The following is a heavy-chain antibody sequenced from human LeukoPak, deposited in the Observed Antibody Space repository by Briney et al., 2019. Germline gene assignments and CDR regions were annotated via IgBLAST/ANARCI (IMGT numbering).Heavy chain of an antibody. V-gene: IGHV3-15*01. CDR1: GFTFNNAW. D-gene: IGHD3-3*01. J-gene: IGHJ4*02. Sequence: GGSLRLSCAAPGFTFNNAWMSWVRQAPGKGLEWVGRIKSKTDGGTRDYAAPVKVRFTISRDDSKNTLFLQMNSLKTEDTALYYCTWSGLKIESWGQGTLVTVSS. CDR3: TWSGLKIES. CDR2: IKSKTDGGTR.